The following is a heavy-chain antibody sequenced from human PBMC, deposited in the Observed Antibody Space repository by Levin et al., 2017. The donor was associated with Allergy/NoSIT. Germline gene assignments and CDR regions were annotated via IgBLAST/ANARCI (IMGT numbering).Heavy chain of an antibody. J-gene: IGHJ4*02. Sequence: HAGGSLRLSCAASGFPFSTHAMHWVRQAPGKGLEWVAVILYDGSRKYYADSVKGRFTISRDNSNNTLYLQMNGLRTEDTAVYYCAKGKRQFCTSTSCLIDDWGQGTLVTVSS. CDR3: AKGKRQFCTSTSCLIDD. D-gene: IGHD2-2*01. CDR1: GFPFSTHA. V-gene: IGHV3-30*18. CDR2: ILYDGSRK.